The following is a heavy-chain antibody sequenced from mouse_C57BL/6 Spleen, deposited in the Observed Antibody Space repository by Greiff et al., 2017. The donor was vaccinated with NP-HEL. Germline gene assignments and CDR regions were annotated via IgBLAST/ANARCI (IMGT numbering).Heavy chain of an antibody. V-gene: IGHV1-82*01. CDR3: AREKLGDYFDY. D-gene: IGHD1-3*01. Sequence: LQESGPELVKPGASVKISCKASGYAFSSSWMNWVKQRPGKGLEWIGRIYPGDGDTNYNGKFKGKATLTADKSSSTAYMQLSSLTSEDSAVYYCAREKLGDYFDYWGQGTTLTVSS. J-gene: IGHJ2*01. CDR2: IYPGDGDT. CDR1: GYAFSSSW.